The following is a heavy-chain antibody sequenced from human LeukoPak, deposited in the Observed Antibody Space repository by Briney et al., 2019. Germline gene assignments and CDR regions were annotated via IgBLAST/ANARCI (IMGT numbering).Heavy chain of an antibody. J-gene: IGHJ3*02. CDR1: SGSISSHY. CDR3: VRLLNNDNAGDPDTFDM. V-gene: IGHV4-59*11. Sequence: PSETLSLTCTVSSGSISSHYWSWIRQSPERGLEWIGFIYYTGTTRYNPSLRGRVTMSVDSSRNHFSLKLTSMTAADTALYYCVRLLNNDNAGDPDTFDMWGQGTMVTVSS. CDR2: IYYTGTT. D-gene: IGHD2-21*02.